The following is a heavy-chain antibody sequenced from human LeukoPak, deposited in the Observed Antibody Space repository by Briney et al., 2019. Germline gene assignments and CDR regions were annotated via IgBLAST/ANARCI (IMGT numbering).Heavy chain of an antibody. CDR2: IYYSGCT. D-gene: IGHD4-11*01. Sequence: SETLSLTCTVSGGSISSYYWSWLRQPPGKGLEWLGYIYYSGCTKYNSSLKSRVTISVDTSKNQFSLKLSSVTAAVTAVYYCARYRGKTTVSSLDWFDPWGQGTLVTVSS. J-gene: IGHJ5*02. V-gene: IGHV4-59*01. CDR3: ARYRGKTTVSSLDWFDP. CDR1: GGSISSYY.